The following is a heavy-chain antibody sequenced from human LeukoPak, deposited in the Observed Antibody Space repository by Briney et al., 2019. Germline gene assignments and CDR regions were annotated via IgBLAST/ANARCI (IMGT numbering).Heavy chain of an antibody. J-gene: IGHJ3*02. CDR1: GFTFSGYD. D-gene: IGHD3-10*01. Sequence: GGSLRLSCAASGFTFSGYDMSWVRQAPGKGLEWVSYTSSSSSTIYYADSVKSRFTISRDNAKNSLYLQMNSLRAEDTAVYYCARDLRITMVRGVIIWAFDIWGQGTMVTVSS. CDR2: TSSSSSTI. V-gene: IGHV3-48*04. CDR3: ARDLRITMVRGVIIWAFDI.